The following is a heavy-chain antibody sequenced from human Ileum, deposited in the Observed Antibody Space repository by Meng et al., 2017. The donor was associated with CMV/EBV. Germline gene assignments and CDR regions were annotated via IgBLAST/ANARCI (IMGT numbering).Heavy chain of an antibody. D-gene: IGHD6-6*01. CDR1: YTFTGYY. Sequence: YTFTGYYMHWGRQAPGQGNEWRGWINPNSGGTNYAQKFQGRVTMTRDTSISTAYMELSRLRSDDTAVYYCARRSSSSYKVGLYWCDPWGQGTLVTVSS. CDR2: INPNSGGT. V-gene: IGHV1-2*02. J-gene: IGHJ5*02. CDR3: ARRSSSSYKVGLYWCDP.